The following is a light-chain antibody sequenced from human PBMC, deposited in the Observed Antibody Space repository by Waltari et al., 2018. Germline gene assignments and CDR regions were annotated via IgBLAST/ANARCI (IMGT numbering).Light chain of an antibody. Sequence: EIVMTQSPATLSVSPGERSTLSCRASQSISSNLAWYQQKPGQAPRLLIYGASTRATGIPVRFSGSGSGTDFTLTISSLRSEDFAVYHCQQYNDWPRTFGQGTKVEIK. V-gene: IGKV3-15*01. J-gene: IGKJ1*01. CDR2: GAS. CDR1: QSISSN. CDR3: QQYNDWPRT.